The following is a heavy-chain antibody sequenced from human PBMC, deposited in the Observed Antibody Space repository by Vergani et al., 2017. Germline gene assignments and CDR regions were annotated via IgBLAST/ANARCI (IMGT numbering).Heavy chain of an antibody. J-gene: IGHJ6*02. Sequence: QVQLVQSGAEVKKPGASVKVSCKASGYTFTGYYMHWVRQAPGQGLEWMGWINPNSGGTNYAQKVQGWVTMTRDTSISTAYMELSRLRSDDTAVYYCAREGSYYNGGMDVWGQGTTVTGSS. CDR2: INPNSGGT. CDR3: AREGSYYNGGMDV. D-gene: IGHD3-10*01. V-gene: IGHV1-2*04. CDR1: GYTFTGYY.